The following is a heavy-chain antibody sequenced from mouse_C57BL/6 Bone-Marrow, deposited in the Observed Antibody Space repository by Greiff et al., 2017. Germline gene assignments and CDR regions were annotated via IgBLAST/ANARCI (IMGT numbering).Heavy chain of an antibody. D-gene: IGHD2-4*01. CDR2: INYDGSST. CDR3: ARDRGLRFDY. CDR1: GFTFSDYY. Sequence: EVMLVESEGGLVQPGSSMKLSCTASGFTFSDYYMAWVRQVPEKGLEWVANINYDGSSTYYLDSLKSRFIISRDNAKNILYLQTSSLKSEDTATYYCARDRGLRFDYWSQGTTRTVSS. J-gene: IGHJ2*01. V-gene: IGHV5-16*01.